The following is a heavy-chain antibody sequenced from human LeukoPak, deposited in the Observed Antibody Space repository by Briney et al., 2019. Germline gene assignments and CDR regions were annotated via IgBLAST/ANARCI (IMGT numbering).Heavy chain of an antibody. Sequence: GGSLRLSCAASGFTFSIYAMSWVRQAPGKGLEWVSAISGSGGTAYYADSVKGRFTISRDNSKNTLYLQMNSLRAEDTAVYYCAKTVSSGWYSPYFDYWGQGTLVTVSS. V-gene: IGHV3-23*01. CDR2: ISGSGGTA. CDR3: AKTVSSGWYSPYFDY. D-gene: IGHD6-19*01. CDR1: GFTFSIYA. J-gene: IGHJ4*02.